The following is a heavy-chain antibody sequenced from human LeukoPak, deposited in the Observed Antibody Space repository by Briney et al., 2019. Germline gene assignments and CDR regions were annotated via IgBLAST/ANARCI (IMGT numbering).Heavy chain of an antibody. J-gene: IGHJ4*02. V-gene: IGHV3-64D*06. CDR1: GFTFSTYF. D-gene: IGHD3-22*01. CDR2: ITGSGGST. CDR3: VRDQRGGSSGYYDS. Sequence: GGSLRLSCTASGFTFSTYFMHWVRQAPGKGLECVSAITGSGGSTYYADSVKGRFTISRDNSKNTLHHQMSSLRAEDTAVYYCVRDQRGGSSGYYDSWGQGTLVTVSS.